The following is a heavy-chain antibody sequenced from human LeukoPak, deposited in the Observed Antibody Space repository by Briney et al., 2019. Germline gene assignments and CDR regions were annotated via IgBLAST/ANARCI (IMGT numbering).Heavy chain of an antibody. CDR3: AKITTYYYDSSGSYDAFDI. D-gene: IGHD3-22*01. V-gene: IGHV3-23*01. CDR2: ISGSGGST. J-gene: IGHJ3*02. Sequence: GGSLRLSCAASGFTFSSYAMSWVRQAPGKGLEWVSAISGSGGSTYYADSVKGRFTISRDNSNNTLYLQMNSLRAEDTAVYYCAKITTYYYDSSGSYDAFDIWGQGTMVTVSS. CDR1: GFTFSSYA.